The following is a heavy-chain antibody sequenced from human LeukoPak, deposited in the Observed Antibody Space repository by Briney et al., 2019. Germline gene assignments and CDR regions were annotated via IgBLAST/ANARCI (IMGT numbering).Heavy chain of an antibody. CDR1: GGSFSGYY. CDR3: ARGRSYDYVWGSYRYYFDY. D-gene: IGHD3-16*02. Sequence: RASETLSLTCAVYGGSFSGYYWSWIRQPPGKGLEWIGEINHSGSTNYNPSLKSRVTISVDTSKNQFSLKLSSVTAADTAVYYCARGRSYDYVWGSYRYYFDYWGQGTLVTVSS. CDR2: INHSGST. V-gene: IGHV4-34*01. J-gene: IGHJ4*02.